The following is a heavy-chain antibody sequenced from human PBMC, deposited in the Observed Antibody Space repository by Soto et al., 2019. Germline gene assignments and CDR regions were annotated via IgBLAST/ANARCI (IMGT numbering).Heavy chain of an antibody. CDR2: IYYSGST. CDR3: ARGGPSGYYYYYGMDV. D-gene: IGHD1-1*01. CDR1: GGSISSGGYY. V-gene: IGHV4-31*03. J-gene: IGHJ6*02. Sequence: QVQLQESGPGLVKPSQTLSLTCTVPGGSISSGGYYWSWIRQHPGKGLEWIGYIYYSGSTYYNPSLKSRVTISVDTSKNQFSLKLSSVTAADTAVYYCARGGPSGYYYYYGMDVWGQGTTVTVSS.